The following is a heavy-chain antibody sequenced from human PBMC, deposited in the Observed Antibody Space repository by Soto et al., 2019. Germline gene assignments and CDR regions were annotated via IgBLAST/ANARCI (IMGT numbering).Heavy chain of an antibody. CDR2: ISSTSGTI. Sequence: GGSLRLSCEASGFVFSTYSMNWVRQAPGKGLEWISYISSTSGTIYYADSVKGRFTIFRDNAKNSLFLQMNGLRDEDTAVYYCANQKIRFSVAGTLYGLGVWGQGTTVTVSS. V-gene: IGHV3-48*02. J-gene: IGHJ6*02. CDR1: GFVFSTYS. D-gene: IGHD6-19*01. CDR3: ANQKIRFSVAGTLYGLGV.